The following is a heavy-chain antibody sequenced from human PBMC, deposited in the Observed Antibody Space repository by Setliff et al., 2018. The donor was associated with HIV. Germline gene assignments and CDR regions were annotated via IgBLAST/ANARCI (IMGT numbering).Heavy chain of an antibody. V-gene: IGHV1-69*13. CDR1: GGIFNTYG. CDR3: ARGPLYGYDRGYFDY. CDR2: IIPIARAP. J-gene: IGHJ4*02. D-gene: IGHD5-12*01. Sequence: SVKVSCKASGGIFNTYGMNRVRQAPGQGLEWMGGIIPIARAPNYAQKFQDRVTITADESTTTVYMEVRSLKSEDTALYYCARGPLYGYDRGYFDYWGQGTLVTVSS.